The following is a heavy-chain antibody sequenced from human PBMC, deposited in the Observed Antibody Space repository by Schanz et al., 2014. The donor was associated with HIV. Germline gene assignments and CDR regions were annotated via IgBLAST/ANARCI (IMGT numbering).Heavy chain of an antibody. CDR2: LSGSGDRT. D-gene: IGHD3-9*01. J-gene: IGHJ4*02. CDR3: AKADEIRHFDWYHPPFDY. V-gene: IGHV3-23*01. CDR1: GFSFLRYE. Sequence: EVQLLESGGGLVQPGGSLRISCVASGFSFLRYEMSWVRQAPGKGLEWLSTLSGSGDRTYYADSVKGRFTISRDDSSDTLYLQMNSLRPEDTAVYYCAKADEIRHFDWYHPPFDYWGQGTLVTVSA.